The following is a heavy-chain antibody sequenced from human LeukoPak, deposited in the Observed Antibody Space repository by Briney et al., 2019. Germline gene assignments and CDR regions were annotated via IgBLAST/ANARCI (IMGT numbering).Heavy chain of an antibody. D-gene: IGHD6-13*01. Sequence: GGSLRLSCAASGFTFSHSPMHWVRQAPGRGLEWVAFISYDGNKKYYADSVKGRFTISRDNSKNTLFLQMNSLGVEDTAVYFCANDAAQQQLSNLFYGMDVWGQGTTVTVSS. J-gene: IGHJ6*02. CDR3: ANDAAQQQLSNLFYGMDV. CDR1: GFTFSHSP. V-gene: IGHV3-30-3*02. CDR2: ISYDGNKK.